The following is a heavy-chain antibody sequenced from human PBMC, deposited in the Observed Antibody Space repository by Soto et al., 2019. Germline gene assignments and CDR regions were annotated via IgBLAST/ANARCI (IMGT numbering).Heavy chain of an antibody. V-gene: IGHV4-4*02. Sequence: SETLSLTCAVSGGSIISSNWWSWVRQPPGKGLEWIGEIYHSGSTNYNPSLKSRVTISVDKSKNQFSLKLSSVTAADTAVYYCERIAAAGTNCDYWGQGTLVTVSS. CDR3: ERIAAAGTNCDY. CDR2: IYHSGST. D-gene: IGHD6-13*01. CDR1: GGSIISSNW. J-gene: IGHJ4*02.